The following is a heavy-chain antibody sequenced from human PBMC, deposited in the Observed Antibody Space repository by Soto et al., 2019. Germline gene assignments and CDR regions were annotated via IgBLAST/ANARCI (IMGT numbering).Heavy chain of an antibody. CDR2: INAGNGNT. V-gene: IGHV1-3*01. CDR1: GYTFTSYA. CDR3: ARGPSAYYDYVWGRYLYETRSDP. Sequence: ASVKVSCKASGYTFTSYAMHWVRQAPGQRLEWMGWINAGNGNTKYSQKFQGRVTITRDTSASTAYMELSSRRSNDTAVYYCARGPSAYYDYVWGRYLYETRSDPRCQGTTVTGSS. J-gene: IGHJ5*02. D-gene: IGHD3-16*02.